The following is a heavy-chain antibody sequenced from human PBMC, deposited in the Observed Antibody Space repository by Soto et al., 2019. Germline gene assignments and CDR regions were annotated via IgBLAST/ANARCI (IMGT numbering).Heavy chain of an antibody. CDR3: AKNYQFDS. V-gene: IGHV3-23*01. CDR1: GFTFTTYA. J-gene: IGHJ4*02. Sequence: PGGSLRLSCAASGFTFTTYAMSWVRQAPGKGLEWVSGLSGGGGSTYYADSVKGRFTISRDNSKNTLYLQLNSLRAEDTAIYYCAKNYQFDSWGQGTRVTVSS. D-gene: IGHD2-2*01. CDR2: LSGGGGST.